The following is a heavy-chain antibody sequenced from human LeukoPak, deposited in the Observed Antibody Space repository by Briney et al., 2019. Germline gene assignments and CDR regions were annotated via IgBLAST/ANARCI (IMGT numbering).Heavy chain of an antibody. Sequence: GGSLRLSCTASGFTFSTFAMSWVRQAPGKGLEWVSVIGGSGTSTYYADSVKGRFTISRDNSQNTLYLLMNSLRPEDTAVYYCAREAAYFDCWGQGTLVTVSS. J-gene: IGHJ4*02. D-gene: IGHD6-13*01. CDR1: GFTFSTFA. CDR2: IGGSGTST. CDR3: AREAAYFDC. V-gene: IGHV3-23*01.